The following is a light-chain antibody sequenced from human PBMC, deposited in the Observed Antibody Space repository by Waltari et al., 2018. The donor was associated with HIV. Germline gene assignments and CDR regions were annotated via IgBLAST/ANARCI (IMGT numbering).Light chain of an antibody. Sequence: DIQMTQSPSSLSASVRDRVTITCQASQDIIKYLNWYQQKPGKAPKRLIYAASNLETRVPAKFSGGGSGTDFTFTISSLQPEDIATYYCQQYDNLPLTFGGGTKVEI. V-gene: IGKV1-33*01. CDR1: QDIIKY. J-gene: IGKJ4*01. CDR3: QQYDNLPLT. CDR2: AAS.